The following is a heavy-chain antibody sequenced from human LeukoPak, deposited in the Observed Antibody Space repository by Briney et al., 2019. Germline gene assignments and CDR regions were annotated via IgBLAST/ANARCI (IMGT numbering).Heavy chain of an antibody. V-gene: IGHV3-74*01. CDR3: AREGMEDAFDI. J-gene: IGHJ3*02. Sequence: GGSLRLSCAASGFTFSNYWMHWVRQAPGKGLLWVSRINTDGSNTIYADSVKGRFTISRDNAKNSLYLQMNSLRAEDTAVYYCAREGMEDAFDIWGQGTMVTVSS. CDR2: INTDGSNT. CDR1: GFTFSNYW. D-gene: IGHD6-13*01.